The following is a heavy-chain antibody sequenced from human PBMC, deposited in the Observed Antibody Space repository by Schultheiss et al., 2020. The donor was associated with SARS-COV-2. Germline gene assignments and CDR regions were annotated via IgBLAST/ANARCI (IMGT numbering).Heavy chain of an antibody. CDR2: IYYSGST. J-gene: IGHJ2*01. Sequence: SETLSLTCTVSGGSISSYYWSWIRQPPGKGLEWIGNIYYSGSTYYNPSLKSRVTISVDTSKNQFSLKLSSVTAADTAVYYCARGLRAWYFDLWGRGTLVTVSS. D-gene: IGHD5-12*01. CDR1: GGSISSYY. V-gene: IGHV4-59*01. CDR3: ARGLRAWYFDL.